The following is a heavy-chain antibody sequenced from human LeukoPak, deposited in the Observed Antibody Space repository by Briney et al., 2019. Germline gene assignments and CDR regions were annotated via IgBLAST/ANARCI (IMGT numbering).Heavy chain of an antibody. D-gene: IGHD3-3*01. CDR3: ATYSYYDFWSGYYTSTGPQGRAFDY. J-gene: IGHJ4*02. V-gene: IGHV3-7*01. CDR1: GFTFSSYW. CDR2: IKQAGSEQ. Sequence: PGGSLRLSCAASGFTFSSYWMSWVRQAPGKGLELVANIKQAGSEQDYLDSVKGRFTISRDNGKNSLYLQMNSLRAEDTAVYYCATYSYYDFWSGYYTSTGPQGRAFDYWGQGTLVTVSP.